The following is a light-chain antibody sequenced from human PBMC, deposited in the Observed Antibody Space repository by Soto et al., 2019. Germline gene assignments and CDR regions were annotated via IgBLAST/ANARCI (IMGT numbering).Light chain of an antibody. V-gene: IGKV1-6*01. Sequence: AIQVTQSPSSLSASVGDRVTISCRASQGIGNDLGWYQQKPGKAPKLLIYEASTLQTGVASRFSGSGSGTDFTLTISSLQPEDFATYYCLQDYVYPWTFGYGTKVEVK. CDR2: EAS. CDR1: QGIGND. J-gene: IGKJ1*01. CDR3: LQDYVYPWT.